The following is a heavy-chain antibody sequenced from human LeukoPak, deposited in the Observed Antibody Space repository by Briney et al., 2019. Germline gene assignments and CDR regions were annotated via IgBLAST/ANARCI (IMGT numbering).Heavy chain of an antibody. J-gene: IGHJ4*02. V-gene: IGHV1-46*01. CDR2: INPSGGST. CDR3: ARDWLVDFGVVYHVY. D-gene: IGHD3-3*01. CDR1: GYTFTSYY. Sequence: ASVKVSCKASGYTFTSYYMHWVRQAPGQGLEWMGIINPSGGSTSYAQKFQGRVTMTRYTSTSTVYMELSSLRSEDTAVYYCARDWLVDFGVVYHVYWGQGTLVTVSS.